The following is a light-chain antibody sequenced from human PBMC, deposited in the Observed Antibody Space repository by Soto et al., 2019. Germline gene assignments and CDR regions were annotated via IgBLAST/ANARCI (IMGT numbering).Light chain of an antibody. CDR3: QQYGSSRWT. CDR1: QSVSSSY. Sequence: EIVLTLSPGTLSLSPGERATLSCRASQSVSSSYLAWYPQKPGQAPRLLIYGASSRATGIPDRFSGSGSGTDFTLTISRLEPKDFAVYYCQQYGSSRWTFGQGTKVDIK. V-gene: IGKV3-20*01. J-gene: IGKJ1*01. CDR2: GAS.